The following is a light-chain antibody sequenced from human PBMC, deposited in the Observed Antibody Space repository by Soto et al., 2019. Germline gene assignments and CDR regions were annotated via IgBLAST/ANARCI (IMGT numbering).Light chain of an antibody. J-gene: IGKJ2*01. CDR3: RHQSNWPPYT. Sequence: EIVLTQSPSTLSLSPGERATLYCRASQSVSSYLAWYQQKPGQAPRLLIYDASNRATGIPARFSGSGSGTDFTLTISSIDPEDFAVYYWRHQSNWPPYTFGQGNNLEIK. CDR1: QSVSSY. V-gene: IGKV3-11*01. CDR2: DAS.